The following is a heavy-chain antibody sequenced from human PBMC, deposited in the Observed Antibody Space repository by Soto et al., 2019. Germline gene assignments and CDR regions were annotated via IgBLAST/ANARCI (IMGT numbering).Heavy chain of an antibody. CDR2: ISISSSTI. V-gene: IGHV3-48*02. CDR1: GFTFSSYS. CDR3: ARDIGSGWRDYYGMDV. Sequence: PGGSLRLSCAASGFTFSSYSMNWVRQAPGKGLEWVSYISISSSTIYYADSVKGRFTISRDDAKNSLYLQMNSLRDEDTSVYYCARDIGSGWRDYYGMDVWGQGTTVTVSS. J-gene: IGHJ6*02. D-gene: IGHD6-19*01.